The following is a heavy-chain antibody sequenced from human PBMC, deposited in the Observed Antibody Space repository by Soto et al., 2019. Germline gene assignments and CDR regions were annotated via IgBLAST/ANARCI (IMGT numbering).Heavy chain of an antibody. D-gene: IGHD2-15*01. J-gene: IGHJ3*02. Sequence: SETLSLTCAVYGGSVSIGAYYWTWIRQRPGKGLEWIGYIYYSGSTYYSPSLKSRLSISLDTSKNQFSLRLSSVTAADTAMYYCARARIRAVYVFDIWGQGTMVTVSS. V-gene: IGHV4-31*11. CDR1: GGSVSIGAYY. CDR2: IYYSGST. CDR3: ARARIRAVYVFDI.